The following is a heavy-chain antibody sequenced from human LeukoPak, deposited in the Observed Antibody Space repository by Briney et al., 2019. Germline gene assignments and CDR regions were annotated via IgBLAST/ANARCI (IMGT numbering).Heavy chain of an antibody. D-gene: IGHD2-21*02. CDR1: GYTFTSYY. Sequence: ASVKLSCKASGYTFTSYYIHWVRLAPAQGLEWMGIINPSCGTTSYSHKFQDRVTMTRDTSTSTIYMELSSLRSEDTALYYCARDVAVVTATQAKAFDIWGQGTMVTVSS. CDR2: INPSCGTT. J-gene: IGHJ3*02. V-gene: IGHV1-46*01. CDR3: ARDVAVVTATQAKAFDI.